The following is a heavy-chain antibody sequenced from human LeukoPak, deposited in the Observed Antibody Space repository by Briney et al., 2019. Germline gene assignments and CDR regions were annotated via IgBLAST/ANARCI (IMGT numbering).Heavy chain of an antibody. CDR2: IYYSGIT. CDR1: GGSISSSSSY. D-gene: IGHD5-18*01. Sequence: SETLSLTCTVSGGSISSSSSYWGWIRQPPGKGLEWIGSIYYSGITYYNPSLKSRVTVSVDTSKNQFSLKLSSVTAEDTAVYYCATGATPGGYSYGYQVYYYYMDVWGKGTTVTVSS. J-gene: IGHJ6*03. V-gene: IGHV4-39*07. CDR3: ATGATPGGYSYGYQVYYYYMDV.